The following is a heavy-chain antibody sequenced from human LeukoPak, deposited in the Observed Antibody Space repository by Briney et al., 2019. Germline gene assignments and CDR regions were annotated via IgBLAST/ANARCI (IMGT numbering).Heavy chain of an antibody. CDR2: ISGSDYA. J-gene: IGHJ4*02. CDR1: GFTFSNYP. CDR3: AKGVRYLDWWILDY. D-gene: IGHD3-9*01. V-gene: IGHV3-23*01. Sequence: GGSLRLSCAASGFTFSNYPMSWVRQAPGKGLEWVSGISGSDYAYYTDSVKGRFTISRDNSKNTLYLQMNTLRAKDTAVYYCAKGVRYLDWWILDYWGQGTLVPVSS.